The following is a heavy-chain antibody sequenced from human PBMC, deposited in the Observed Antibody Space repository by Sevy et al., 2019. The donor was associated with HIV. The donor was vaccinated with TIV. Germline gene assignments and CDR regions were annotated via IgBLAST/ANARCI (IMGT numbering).Heavy chain of an antibody. D-gene: IGHD6-13*01. V-gene: IGHV3-53*01. CDR3: ATGIAEAGHSFDY. CDR2: IYSDDST. CDR1: GFTVSSNY. J-gene: IGHJ4*02. Sequence: GGSLRLSCAASGFTVSSNYMSWVRQAPGKGLEWVSVIYSDDSTYYADSMKGRFTISRDNSKNTLYLQMNSLRAEDTAVYYCATGIAEAGHSFDYWGQGTLVTVSS.